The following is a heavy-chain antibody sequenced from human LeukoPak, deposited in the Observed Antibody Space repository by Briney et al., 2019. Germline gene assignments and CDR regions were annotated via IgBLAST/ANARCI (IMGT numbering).Heavy chain of an antibody. D-gene: IGHD3-22*01. Sequence: ASLKVSCKASGYTFISYGISWVRQAPGQGLEWMGWISAYNGNTNYAQKRQGRVTMTTDTSTSTAYMERRSLRSDDTAVYYCARSKARGYQGYYLDYWGQGTLVTVSS. J-gene: IGHJ4*02. CDR3: ARSKARGYQGYYLDY. CDR2: ISAYNGNT. CDR1: GYTFISYG. V-gene: IGHV1-18*04.